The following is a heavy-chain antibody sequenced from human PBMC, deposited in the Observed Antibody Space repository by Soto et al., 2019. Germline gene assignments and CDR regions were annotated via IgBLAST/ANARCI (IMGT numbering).Heavy chain of an antibody. Sequence: EVQLVESGGGLVQPGGSLRLSCAASGFTFSSSAMHWVRQASGKGLEWVGHIRTKPRNYATAYAASVEGRFTISRDDSKNTAYLQMNSLKTEDTAMYCCTGSSYGYWGRGTLVTVSS. V-gene: IGHV3-73*01. J-gene: IGHJ4*02. CDR2: IRTKPRNYAT. D-gene: IGHD6-6*01. CDR3: TGSSYGY. CDR1: GFTFSSSA.